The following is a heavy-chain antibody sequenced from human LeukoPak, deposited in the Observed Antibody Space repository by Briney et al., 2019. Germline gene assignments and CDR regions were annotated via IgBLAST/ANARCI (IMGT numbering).Heavy chain of an antibody. D-gene: IGHD1-1*01. Sequence: PGGSLRLSCAASGFTFSSYAMSWVRQAPGKGLEWVSGISGSGGSTYYADSVKGRFTISRDNSKNTLYQQVNSLRADDTAVYYCAKDGDWNDAFDYWGQGTLVTVSS. J-gene: IGHJ4*02. CDR2: ISGSGGST. CDR3: AKDGDWNDAFDY. CDR1: GFTFSSYA. V-gene: IGHV3-23*01.